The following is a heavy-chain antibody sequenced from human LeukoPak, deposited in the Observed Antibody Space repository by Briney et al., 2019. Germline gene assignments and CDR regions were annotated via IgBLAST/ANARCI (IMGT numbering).Heavy chain of an antibody. CDR2: INIDGTDT. J-gene: IGHJ4*02. D-gene: IGHD6-13*01. CDR1: GFNFSNFW. V-gene: IGHV3-74*01. Sequence: GGSLRLSCAASGFNFSNFWMHWVRQAPGKGPEWISHINIDGTDTTYGDSAKGRFTVSGDNAKNTLFLQMNSLRVEDTAVYYCARGTAETAGIDYWGQGTLVTVSA. CDR3: ARGTAETAGIDY.